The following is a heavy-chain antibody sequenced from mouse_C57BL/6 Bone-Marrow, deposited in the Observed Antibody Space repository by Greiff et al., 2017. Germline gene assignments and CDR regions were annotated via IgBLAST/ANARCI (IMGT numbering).Heavy chain of an antibody. CDR3: ARCIPFAY. CDR1: GFTFSSYA. V-gene: IGHV5-4*03. CDR2: ISDGGSYT. J-gene: IGHJ3*01. Sequence: EVKVVESGGGLVKPGGSLKLSCAASGFTFSSYAMSWVRQTPEKRLEWVATISDGGSYTYYPDNVKGRFTISRDNAKNNLYLQMSHLKSEDTAMYYCARCIPFAYWGQGTLVTVSA.